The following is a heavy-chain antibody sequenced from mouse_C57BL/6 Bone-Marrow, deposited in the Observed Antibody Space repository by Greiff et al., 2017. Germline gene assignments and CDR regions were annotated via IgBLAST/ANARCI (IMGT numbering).Heavy chain of an antibody. CDR3: AREGYGSSYWYFDV. Sequence: QVQLQQPGAELVKPGASVKMSCKASGYTFTSYWITWVKQRPGQGLEWIGDIYPGSGSTNYNEKFKSKATLTVDTSSSTAYMQLSSLTSEDSAVYSGAREGYGSSYWYFDVWGTGTTVTVSS. V-gene: IGHV1-55*01. CDR1: GYTFTSYW. J-gene: IGHJ1*03. CDR2: IYPGSGST. D-gene: IGHD1-1*01.